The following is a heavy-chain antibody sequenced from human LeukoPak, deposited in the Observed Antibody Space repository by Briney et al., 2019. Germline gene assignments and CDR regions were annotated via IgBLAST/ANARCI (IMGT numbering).Heavy chain of an antibody. V-gene: IGHV4-38-2*01. CDR2: IYYSGST. D-gene: IGHD6-13*01. J-gene: IGHJ5*02. Sequence: GSLRLSCAASGFTFSDYFMGWIRQAPGKGLEWIGSIYYSGSTYYNPSLKSRVTISVDTSKNQFSLKLSSVTAADTAVYYCARASSSSWYKVGNWFDPWGQGTLVTVSS. CDR1: GFTFSDYF. CDR3: ARASSSSWYKVGNWFDP.